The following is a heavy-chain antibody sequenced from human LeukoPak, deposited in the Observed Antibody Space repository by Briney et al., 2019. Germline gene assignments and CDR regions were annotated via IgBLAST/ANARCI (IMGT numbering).Heavy chain of an antibody. Sequence: KASETLSLTCTVSGGTISSYYWSWIRQPPGKGLEWIGYIYYSGSTNYNPSLKSRVTISVETSTNQFSLKLSSVTTADTAAYYYARGIAARHYFDYWGQGTLFTVSS. J-gene: IGHJ4*02. CDR2: IYYSGST. CDR1: GGTISSYY. CDR3: ARGIAARHYFDY. V-gene: IGHV4-59*01. D-gene: IGHD6-6*01.